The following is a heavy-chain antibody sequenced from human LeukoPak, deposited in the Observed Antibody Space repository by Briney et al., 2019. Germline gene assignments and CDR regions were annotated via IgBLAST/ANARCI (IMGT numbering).Heavy chain of an antibody. CDR2: INSDGSST. Sequence: PGGSLRLSCAASGFTFSNYWMHWVRQAPGKGLGWVSRINSDGSSTSYADSVKGRFTISRDNSQNSLNLQMNSLRAEDTAVYYCARIARDEDILGTIYRSGQHLDLFYFDSWGQGTLVTVSS. V-gene: IGHV3-74*01. CDR3: ARIARDEDILGTIYRSGQHLDLFYFDS. CDR1: GFTFSNYW. D-gene: IGHD5-12*01. J-gene: IGHJ4*02.